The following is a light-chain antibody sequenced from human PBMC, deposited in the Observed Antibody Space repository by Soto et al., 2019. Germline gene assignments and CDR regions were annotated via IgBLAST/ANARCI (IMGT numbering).Light chain of an antibody. CDR3: QQYNTKLST. J-gene: IGKJ4*01. CDR1: QSISNW. CDR2: DAF. V-gene: IGKV1-5*01. Sequence: DILMTQSPSTLSASVGDRVTITCRASQSISNWLAWYQQKPGKAPKLLISDAFIWQSGFPTRFSGRGGGTEFTLTISSLQPDDFATYYCQQYNTKLSTFGGGTRVEIK.